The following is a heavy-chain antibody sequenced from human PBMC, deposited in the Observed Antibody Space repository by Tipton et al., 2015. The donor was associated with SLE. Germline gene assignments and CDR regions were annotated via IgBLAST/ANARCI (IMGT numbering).Heavy chain of an antibody. Sequence: SLRLSCAASGFTFTTYNMNWVRQTPGKGLGWVGNINRDERVKYYVDSLKGRFTLFRDNAANSLYLQMSSLRAEDTAVYFRVRDISPSERRMYFDAFDIWGQGTMITVSS. CDR2: INRDERVK. J-gene: IGHJ3*02. CDR3: VRDISPSERRMYFDAFDI. D-gene: IGHD1-14*01. V-gene: IGHV3-7*01. CDR1: GFTFTTYN.